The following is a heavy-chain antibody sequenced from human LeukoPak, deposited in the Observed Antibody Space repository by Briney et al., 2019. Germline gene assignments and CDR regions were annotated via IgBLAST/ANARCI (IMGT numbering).Heavy chain of an antibody. V-gene: IGHV3-74*01. CDR1: GFTFGSYW. J-gene: IGHJ4*02. CDR3: ARDHRWQPHY. D-gene: IGHD4-23*01. CDR2: INTDGSIT. Sequence: PGGSLRLSCAASGFTFGSYWMHWVRQAPGKGLVWVSRINTDGSITGYADSVKGRFTISRDNAKNTLYMQMNSLRDEDTAVYYCARDHRWQPHYWGQGTLVTVSS.